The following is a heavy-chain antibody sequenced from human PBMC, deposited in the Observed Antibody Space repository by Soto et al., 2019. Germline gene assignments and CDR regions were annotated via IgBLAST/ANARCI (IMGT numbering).Heavy chain of an antibody. CDR2: INHSGST. CDR3: ASLVGAKDWFDP. D-gene: IGHD1-26*01. V-gene: IGHV4-34*01. Sequence: SETLSLTCAVYGGSFSGYYWSWIRQPPGKGLEWIGEINHSGSTNYNPSLKSRVTISADTSKNQFSLKLSSVTAADTAVYYCASLVGAKDWFDPWGQGTLVTVSS. CDR1: GGSFSGYY. J-gene: IGHJ5*02.